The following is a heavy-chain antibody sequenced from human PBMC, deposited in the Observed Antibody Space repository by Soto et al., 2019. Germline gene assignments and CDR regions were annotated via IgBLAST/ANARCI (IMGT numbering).Heavy chain of an antibody. J-gene: IGHJ6*02. Sequence: EVQLVESGGGLVQPGGSLRLSCAASGFTFSSYEMNWVRQAPWKGLEWVSYISSSGSTIYYADSVKGRFTISRDNAKNALYLQLHSLRADDMAVSYGARVARVYYSGMDVWCQGTTVTVSS. V-gene: IGHV3-48*03. CDR3: ARVARVYYSGMDV. CDR1: GFTFSSYE. CDR2: ISSSGSTI. D-gene: IGHD5-12*01.